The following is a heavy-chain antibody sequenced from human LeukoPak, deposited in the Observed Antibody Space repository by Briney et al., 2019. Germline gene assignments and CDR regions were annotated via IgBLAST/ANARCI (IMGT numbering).Heavy chain of an antibody. V-gene: IGHV3-33*01. D-gene: IGHD6-19*01. CDR1: GFTFSSYG. J-gene: IGHJ1*01. CDR2: IWYDGSNK. Sequence: GRSLRLSCAASGFTFSSYGMHWVRQAPGKGLEWVAVIWYDGSNKYYADSVKGRFAISRGNSKNTLYLQMNSLRAEDTAVYYCARVAGAYAEYFQHWGQGTLVTVSS. CDR3: ARVAGAYAEYFQH.